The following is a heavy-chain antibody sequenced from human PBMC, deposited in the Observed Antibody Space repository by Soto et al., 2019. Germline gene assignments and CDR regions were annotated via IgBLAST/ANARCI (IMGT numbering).Heavy chain of an antibody. J-gene: IGHJ4*02. Sequence: GGSLRLSCTASGFTFSRYAMSWVRQAPGKGLEWVSTISDSGSTYYAESVKGRLTISRDNSKNTLYLQMNSLRAEDTAVYYCAKDQSYYDILTEPHFDYWGQGTLVTVS. CDR3: AKDQSYYDILTEPHFDY. CDR2: ISDSGST. CDR1: GFTFSRYA. D-gene: IGHD3-9*01. V-gene: IGHV3-23*01.